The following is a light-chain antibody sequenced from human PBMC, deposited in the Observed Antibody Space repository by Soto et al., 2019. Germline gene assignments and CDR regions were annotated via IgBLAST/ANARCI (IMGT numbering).Light chain of an antibody. CDR2: EVS. CDR3: SSYGSGNLYV. Sequence: QSALTQPASVSGSPGQSITISCTGTSSDVGSYNFLSWYQQHPGKAPKLMIYEVSKRPSGVSNRFSGSKSGNTASLTISGLQAEDEADYHCSSYGSGNLYVFGTGTKLTVL. J-gene: IGLJ1*01. CDR1: SSDVGSYNF. V-gene: IGLV2-23*02.